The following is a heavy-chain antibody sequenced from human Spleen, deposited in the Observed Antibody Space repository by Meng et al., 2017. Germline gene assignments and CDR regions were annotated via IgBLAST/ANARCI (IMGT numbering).Heavy chain of an antibody. J-gene: IGHJ4*02. D-gene: IGHD1-1*01. CDR2: IYQSGST. CDR1: GYSITGSYN. CDR3: ARELDGDYIDY. Sequence: SETLSLTCAVSGYSITGSYNWGWIRQPPGKGLEWIGDIYQSGSTSYNPSLKSRVTISIDKSKNQFSLKMTSVVAADTAVYFCARELDGDYIDYWGQGTLVTVSS. V-gene: IGHV4-38-2*02.